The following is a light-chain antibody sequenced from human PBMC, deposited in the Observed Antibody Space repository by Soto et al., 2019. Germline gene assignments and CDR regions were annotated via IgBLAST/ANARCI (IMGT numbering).Light chain of an antibody. CDR2: GAS. Sequence: DIQMTQSPSSLSASVGDTVTITCRASQDIINHLAWYQQRPGTVPNLLIYGASTLHSGVPSRFRGSGSGTHFPLTISILQPEDVATYYCDNYHRVLGTFGQRTRLEIK. CDR1: QDIINH. J-gene: IGKJ5*01. V-gene: IGKV1-27*01. CDR3: DNYHRVLGT.